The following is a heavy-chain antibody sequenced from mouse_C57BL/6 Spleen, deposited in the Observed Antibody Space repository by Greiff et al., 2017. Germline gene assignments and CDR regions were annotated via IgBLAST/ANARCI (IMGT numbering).Heavy chain of an antibody. CDR3: ARDDCGSSLYYAY. V-gene: IGHV5-17*01. D-gene: IGHD1-1*01. J-gene: IGHJ2*01. Sequence: EVKLVESGGGLVKPGGSLKFSCAASGFTFSDYGMHWVRQAPEKGLEWVAYISSGSSTIYYAHKVKGRFTMSRDNAKNTLFLQMTSLRSEDTAIYYFARDDCGSSLYYAYWGQGTPLTVSA. CDR2: ISSGSSTI. CDR1: GFTFSDYG.